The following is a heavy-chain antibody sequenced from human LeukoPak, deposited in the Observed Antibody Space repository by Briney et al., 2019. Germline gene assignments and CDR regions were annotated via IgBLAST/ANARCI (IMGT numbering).Heavy chain of an antibody. CDR2: IYPGVSDT. Sequence: GESLKISCEASGYTFTTYWIGWVRQMPGKGLEWMGIIYPGVSDTRYSPSFQGQVTISADKSISTAYLQWSSLKASDTAMYYCARHHSGWSQAGYWGQGTLVTVSS. CDR1: GYTFTTYW. D-gene: IGHD6-19*01. CDR3: ARHHSGWSQAGY. J-gene: IGHJ4*02. V-gene: IGHV5-51*01.